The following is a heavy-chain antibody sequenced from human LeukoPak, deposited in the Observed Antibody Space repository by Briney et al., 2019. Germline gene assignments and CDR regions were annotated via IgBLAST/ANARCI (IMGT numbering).Heavy chain of an antibody. CDR2: IKQDGSEK. CDR3: EREVDGGYCSGCSCYAFDI. V-gene: IGHV3-7*03. Sequence: PGGSLRLSCAASGFTFSSYWMSWVRQAPGKGLEWVANIKQDGSEKYYVDSVKGRFTISRDNAKNSLYLQMNSLRAEDTAVYYCEREVDGGYCSGCSCYAFDIWGQGTMVTVSS. J-gene: IGHJ3*02. CDR1: GFTFSSYW. D-gene: IGHD2-15*01.